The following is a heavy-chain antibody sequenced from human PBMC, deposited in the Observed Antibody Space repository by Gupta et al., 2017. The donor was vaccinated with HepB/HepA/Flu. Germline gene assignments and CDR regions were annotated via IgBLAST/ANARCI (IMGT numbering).Heavy chain of an antibody. CDR1: GFTPNSYN. J-gene: IGHJ6*02. CDR2: TLSDGGNK. CDR3: ARGNYGLDV. Sequence: QGQLVESGGGVVQPGRSLRLSCAATGFTPNSYNMYWVGQDPGKGLEGGALTLSDGGNKYYADSVKGRFTISRENSKNTLYLQMNSLRGEDTAVYYCARGNYGLDVWGQGTTVSVSS. V-gene: IGHV3-30-3*01.